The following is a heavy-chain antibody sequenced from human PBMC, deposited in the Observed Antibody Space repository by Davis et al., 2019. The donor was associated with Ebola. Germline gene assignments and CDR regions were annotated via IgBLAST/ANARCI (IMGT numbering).Heavy chain of an antibody. J-gene: IGHJ1*01. Sequence: GGSLRLSCAASGFTFSSYSMNWVRQAPGKGLEWVSSISSSSSYIYYADSVKGRFTISRDNSKNTLYLQLNSLRAEDTAVYYCAKDMIEEGLSSPHPDFQHWGQGTLVTVSS. CDR3: AKDMIEEGLSSPHPDFQH. CDR1: GFTFSSYS. D-gene: IGHD3-22*01. V-gene: IGHV3-21*04. CDR2: ISSSSSYI.